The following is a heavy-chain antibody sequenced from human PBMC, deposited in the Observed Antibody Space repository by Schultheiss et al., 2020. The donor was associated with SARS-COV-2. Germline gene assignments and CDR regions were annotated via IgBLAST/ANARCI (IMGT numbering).Heavy chain of an antibody. D-gene: IGHD3-22*01. CDR1: GGSITNTHW. J-gene: IGHJ3*02. Sequence: SQTLSLTCTVSGGSITNTHWWTWIRQPPGKGLEWIGEIHHTGSTNYNPSLSGRVTMSVDTSKNQFSLKLSSVTAADTAVYYCARERYTSSGYQRDDAFDIWGQGTMVTVSS. V-gene: IGHV4-4*02. CDR3: ARERYTSSGYQRDDAFDI. CDR2: IHHTGST.